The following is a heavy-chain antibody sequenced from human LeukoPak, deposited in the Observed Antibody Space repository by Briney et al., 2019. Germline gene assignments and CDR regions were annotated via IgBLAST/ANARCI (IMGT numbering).Heavy chain of an antibody. CDR3: ARDEAQGFYGSGRGAFDI. D-gene: IGHD3-10*01. J-gene: IGHJ3*02. V-gene: IGHV3-23*01. CDR2: ISGSGGST. CDR1: GFTFSSYA. Sequence: GGSLRLSCAASGFTFSSYAMSWVRQAPGKGLEWVSAISGSGGSTYYADSVKGRFTISRDNSKNTLYLQMNSLRAEDTAVYYCARDEAQGFYGSGRGAFDIWGQGTMVTVSS.